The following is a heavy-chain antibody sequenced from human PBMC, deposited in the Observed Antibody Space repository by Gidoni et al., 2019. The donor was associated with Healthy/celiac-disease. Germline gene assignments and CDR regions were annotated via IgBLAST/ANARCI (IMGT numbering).Heavy chain of an antibody. D-gene: IGHD6-19*01. Sequence: EVQLLESGGGLVQPGGSLSLSCAAAGFTCSIYAMSWVRQAPGKGLEWVSAISGSGGSTYSADSVKGRFTISRDNSKNTLYLQMTSLRAEDTAVYYCAKAGLRGIAVAGDAFDIWGQGTMVTVSS. CDR2: ISGSGGST. V-gene: IGHV3-23*01. CDR3: AKAGLRGIAVAGDAFDI. J-gene: IGHJ3*02. CDR1: GFTCSIYA.